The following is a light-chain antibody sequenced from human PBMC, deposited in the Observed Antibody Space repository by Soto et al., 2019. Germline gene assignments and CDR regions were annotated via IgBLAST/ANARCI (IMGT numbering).Light chain of an antibody. Sequence: EIVLTQSPGTLSLSPGGRATLSCRASQSFCRRLAWYQHRPGQSPRLLISGASMRASGVPVRFSGSGSGTDFTLTISRLEPEDFAVYYCQHYGETPITFGLGTRLEI. CDR3: QHYGETPIT. CDR1: QSFCRR. CDR2: GAS. V-gene: IGKV3-20*01. J-gene: IGKJ5*01.